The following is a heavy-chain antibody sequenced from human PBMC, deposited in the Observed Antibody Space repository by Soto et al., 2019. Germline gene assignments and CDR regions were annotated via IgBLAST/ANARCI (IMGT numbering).Heavy chain of an antibody. CDR2: VSSSGNT. V-gene: IGHV4-4*07. CDR3: ARADYEILTGSYAMDV. CDR1: GDSLGNYY. Sequence: SETLSLTCTVSGDSLGNYYWFWIRQPVGKGLEWIGRVSSSGNTNANPTLNSRATMSIDTSKNQFSLRLRSVTAADTAVYYCARADYEILTGSYAMDVWCQATAVTLSS. D-gene: IGHD3-9*01. J-gene: IGHJ6*02.